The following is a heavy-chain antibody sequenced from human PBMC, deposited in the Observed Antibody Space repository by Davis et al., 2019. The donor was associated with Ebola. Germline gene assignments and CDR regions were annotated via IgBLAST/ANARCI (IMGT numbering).Heavy chain of an antibody. CDR1: GFTFSSYE. D-gene: IGHD3-9*01. Sequence: PGGSLRLSCAASGFTFSSYEMNWVRQAPGKGLEWVSYISSSGITIYYADSVKGRFTISRDNAKNSLYLQMNSLRAEDTAVYYCAALTAGAFDIWGQGTILTVSS. V-gene: IGHV3-48*03. CDR2: ISSSGITI. J-gene: IGHJ3*02. CDR3: AALTAGAFDI.